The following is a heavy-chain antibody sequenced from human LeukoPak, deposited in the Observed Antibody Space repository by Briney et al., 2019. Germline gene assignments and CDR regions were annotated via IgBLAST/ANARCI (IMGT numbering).Heavy chain of an antibody. D-gene: IGHD3-10*01. V-gene: IGHV3-23*01. CDR3: AKQQWFGELIDC. J-gene: IGHJ4*02. Sequence: PGGSLRLSCAASEFTFSSYAMSWVRQAPGKGLEWVSAISGSGGSTYYADSVKGRFAISRDNSKNTLYLQINSLRAEDTAVYYCAKQQWFGELIDCWGQGTLVTVSS. CDR1: EFTFSSYA. CDR2: ISGSGGST.